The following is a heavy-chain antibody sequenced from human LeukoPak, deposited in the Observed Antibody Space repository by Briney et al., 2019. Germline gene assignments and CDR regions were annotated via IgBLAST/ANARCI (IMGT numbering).Heavy chain of an antibody. CDR1: VFTFSNSG. CDR3: AKDWAAAAAGTGDY. J-gene: IGHJ4*02. CDR2: ISCDGTNQ. D-gene: IGHD6-13*01. V-gene: IGHV3-30*18. Sequence: HPGGSLRLSCATSVFTFSNSGMPWVRKAPAKGLEWLALISCDGTNQYYADSVKGRFTISRDNSKNALYLQMNSLRGEDTAVYYCAKDWAAAAAGTGDYWGQGTLVTVSS.